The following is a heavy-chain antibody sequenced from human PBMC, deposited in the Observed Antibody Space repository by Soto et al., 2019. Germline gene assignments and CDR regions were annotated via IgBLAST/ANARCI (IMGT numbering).Heavy chain of an antibody. Sequence: QVQLVESGGGVVQPGRSLRLSCAASGFTFSSYGMHWVRQAPGKGLERVAVIWYDGSNKYYADSVKGRFTISRDTSKNTLYLKMNSLRAEDTAVYYCARDLRGGEMATILVWDYYYYGMDVWGQGTTVTVSS. CDR3: ARDLRGGEMATILVWDYYYYGMDV. D-gene: IGHD5-12*01. CDR2: IWYDGSNK. V-gene: IGHV3-33*01. J-gene: IGHJ6*02. CDR1: GFTFSSYG.